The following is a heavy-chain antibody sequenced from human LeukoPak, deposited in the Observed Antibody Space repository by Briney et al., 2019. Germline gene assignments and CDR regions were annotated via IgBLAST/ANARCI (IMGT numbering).Heavy chain of an antibody. CDR1: GYTFTSYD. Sequence: RASVKVSCKASGYTFTSYDINWVRQATGQGLEWMGWMNPNSGNTGYAQKFQGRVTMTRNTSISTAYMELSSLRSEDTAVYYCARSTDNDILTGYYWFDPWGQGTLVTVSS. V-gene: IGHV1-8*01. CDR3: ARSTDNDILTGYYWFDP. CDR2: MNPNSGNT. J-gene: IGHJ5*02. D-gene: IGHD3-9*01.